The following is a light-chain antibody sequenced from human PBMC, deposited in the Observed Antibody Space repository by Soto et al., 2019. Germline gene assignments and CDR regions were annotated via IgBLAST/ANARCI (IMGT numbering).Light chain of an antibody. V-gene: IGKV4-1*01. J-gene: IGKJ2*01. CDR3: QQYYSTTPT. Sequence: DIVMTQSPDSLAVSLGERATINCKSSQSVLYSSNNKNYLAWYQQKPGQPPKMVIYWASTRESGVPDRFSGSGSGTDFTLTISSLQAEDVAVYCCQQYYSTTPTFGQGTKLEIK. CDR1: QSVLYSSNNKNY. CDR2: WAS.